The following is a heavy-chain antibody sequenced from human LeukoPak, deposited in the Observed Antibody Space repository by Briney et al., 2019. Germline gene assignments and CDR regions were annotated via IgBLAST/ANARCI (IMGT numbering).Heavy chain of an antibody. CDR2: IIPILGIA. D-gene: IGHD3-3*01. J-gene: IGHJ6*02. Sequence: GASVKVSCKASGGTFSSYAISWVRQAPGQGLEWMGRIIPILGIANYAQKFQGRVTITADKSTSTAYMELSSLRSEDTAVYYCARYYDFWSGYRGTPMDVWSQGTTVTVSS. V-gene: IGHV1-69*04. CDR1: GGTFSSYA. CDR3: ARYYDFWSGYRGTPMDV.